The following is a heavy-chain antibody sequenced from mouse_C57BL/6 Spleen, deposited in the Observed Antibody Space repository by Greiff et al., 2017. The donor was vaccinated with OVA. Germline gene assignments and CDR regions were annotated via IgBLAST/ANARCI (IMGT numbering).Heavy chain of an antibody. Sequence: QVQLQQSGPELVKPGASVKISCKASGYAFSSSWMNWVKQRPGKGLEWIGRIYPGDGDTNYNGKFKGKATLTADKSSSTAYMQLSSLTSEDSAVYFCAKTAQASDFDYWGQGTTLTVSS. V-gene: IGHV1-82*01. CDR3: AKTAQASDFDY. J-gene: IGHJ2*01. CDR1: GYAFSSSW. D-gene: IGHD3-2*02. CDR2: IYPGDGDT.